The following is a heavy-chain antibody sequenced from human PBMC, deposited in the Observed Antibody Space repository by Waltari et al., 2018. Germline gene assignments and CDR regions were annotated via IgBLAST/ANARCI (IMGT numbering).Heavy chain of an antibody. J-gene: IGHJ4*02. CDR2: ISSSSSYI. CDR1: GFTFSSYS. D-gene: IGHD1-26*01. Sequence: EVQLVESGGGLVKPGGSLRLSCAASGFTFSSYSMNWVRQAPGEGLEWVSSISSSSSYIYYADSVKGRFTISRDNAKNSLYLQMNSLRAEDTAVYYCARDDPYGGSLDYWGQGTLVTVSS. V-gene: IGHV3-21*01. CDR3: ARDDPYGGSLDY.